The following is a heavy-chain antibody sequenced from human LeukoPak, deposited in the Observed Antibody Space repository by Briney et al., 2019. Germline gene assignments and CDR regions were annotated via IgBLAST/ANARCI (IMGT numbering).Heavy chain of an antibody. Sequence: SGGSLRLSCAASGFTFSSYGMHWVRQAPGKGLEWVAVISYDGSNKYYADSVKGRFTISRDNSKNTLYLQMNSLRAEDTAVYYCARERAGTDFDYWGQGTLVTVSS. V-gene: IGHV3-30*03. CDR2: ISYDGSNK. CDR1: GFTFSSYG. D-gene: IGHD6-13*01. CDR3: ARERAGTDFDY. J-gene: IGHJ4*02.